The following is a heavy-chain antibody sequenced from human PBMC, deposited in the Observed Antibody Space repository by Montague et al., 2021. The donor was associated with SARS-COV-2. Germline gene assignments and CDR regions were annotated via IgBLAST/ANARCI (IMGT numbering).Heavy chain of an antibody. CDR3: ARPRSGSYSGVVDY. CDR1: GFTFSSYA. V-gene: IGHV3-30*04. D-gene: IGHD1-26*01. Sequence: SLRLSCAASGFTFSSYAMHWVRQAPGKGLEWVAVISYDGSNKYYADSVKGRFTISRDNSKNTLYLQMNSLRAEDTAVYYCARPRSGSYSGVVDYWGQGTLVTVSS. J-gene: IGHJ4*02. CDR2: ISYDGSNK.